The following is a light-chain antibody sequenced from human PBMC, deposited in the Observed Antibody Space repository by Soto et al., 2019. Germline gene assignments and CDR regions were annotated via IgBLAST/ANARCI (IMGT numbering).Light chain of an antibody. CDR3: QQYNNWPYT. CDR2: GAS. J-gene: IGKJ2*01. CDR1: QSFGSN. Sequence: EIVMTQSPATLSGSPGERATLSCRASQSFGSNLAWYQQRPGQATRPLIYGASTMAIGIPPRFSGSGSGTEFTLTISSQQSEDFAVYYCQQYNNWPYTFGRGTKLES. V-gene: IGKV3-15*01.